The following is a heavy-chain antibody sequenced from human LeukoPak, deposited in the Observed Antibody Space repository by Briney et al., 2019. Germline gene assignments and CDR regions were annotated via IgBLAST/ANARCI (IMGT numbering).Heavy chain of an antibody. J-gene: IGHJ3*02. CDR1: GGSISSSSYY. V-gene: IGHV4-39*01. CDR2: IYYSGST. CDR3: ASYVQTPPDAFDI. Sequence: SETLSLTCTVSGGSISSSSYYWGWIRQPPGKGLEWIGSIYYSGSTYYNPSLKSRVTISVDTSKNQFSLKLSSVTAADTAAYYCASYVQTPPDAFDIWGQGTMVTVSS. D-gene: IGHD2-15*01.